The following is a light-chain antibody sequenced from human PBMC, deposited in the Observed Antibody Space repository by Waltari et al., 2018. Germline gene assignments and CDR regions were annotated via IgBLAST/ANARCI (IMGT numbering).Light chain of an antibody. CDR1: SSDVGCHTH. CDR3: SSYTSSVTYV. J-gene: IGLJ1*01. Sequence: QSALTQPASVSGSPGQSITISCTGTSSDVGCHTHFYWYQQHPGKAPKLVIYDVRNRPSGASNHFSCSKTGTTASLTISALQAENEADYYCSSYTSSVTYVFGTGTKVTVL. CDR2: DVR. V-gene: IGLV2-14*01.